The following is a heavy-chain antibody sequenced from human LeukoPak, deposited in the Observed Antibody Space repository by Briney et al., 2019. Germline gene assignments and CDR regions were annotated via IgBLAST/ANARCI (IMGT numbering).Heavy chain of an antibody. J-gene: IGHJ4*02. D-gene: IGHD5-12*01. V-gene: IGHV1-24*01. CDR1: GYTLTELS. Sequence: EASVKVSCKVSGYTLTELSMHWVRQAPGKGLEWMGGFDPEDGETIYAQKFQGRVTMTEDTSTDTAYMELSSLRSEDTAVYYCARADYSGYDFFTIFDYWGQGTLVTVSS. CDR3: ARADYSGYDFFTIFDY. CDR2: FDPEDGET.